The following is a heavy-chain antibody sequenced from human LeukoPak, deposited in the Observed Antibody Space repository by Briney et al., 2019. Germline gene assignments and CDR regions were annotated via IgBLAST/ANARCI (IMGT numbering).Heavy chain of an antibody. CDR3: ARDIPGRIAVAGSPFDY. CDR2: INTNTGNP. Sequence: ASVKVSCKASGYTFTSYAMNWVRQAPGQGLEWMGWINTNTGNPTYAQGFTGRFVFSLDTSVSTAYLQISSLKAEDTAVYYCARDIPGRIAVAGSPFDYWGQGTLVTVSS. CDR1: GYTFTSYA. V-gene: IGHV7-4-1*02. J-gene: IGHJ4*02. D-gene: IGHD6-19*01.